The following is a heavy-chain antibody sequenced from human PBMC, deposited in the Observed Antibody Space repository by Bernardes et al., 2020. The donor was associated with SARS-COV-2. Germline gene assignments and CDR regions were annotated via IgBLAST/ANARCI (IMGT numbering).Heavy chain of an antibody. J-gene: IGHJ6*02. D-gene: IGHD6-13*01. CDR2: LYTSGGA. Sequence: SETLSLTCSVSGGSVSSNYWSWVRQPAGKGLEWIGRLYTSGGANFNPSLKSRVAMSADTSKNQFFLKLSSVTAADTAVYYCARDAGQYRLAADDPYKYYGMDVWGQGTTVIVSS. V-gene: IGHV4-4*07. CDR1: GGSVSSNY. CDR3: ARDAGQYRLAADDPYKYYGMDV.